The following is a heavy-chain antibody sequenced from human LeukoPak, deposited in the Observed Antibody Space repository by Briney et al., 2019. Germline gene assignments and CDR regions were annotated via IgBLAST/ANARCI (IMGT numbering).Heavy chain of an antibody. V-gene: IGHV3-21*01. CDR2: ISSSSTYI. CDR3: ARDQGGSDPYYFDY. Sequence: GGSLRLSCAASGFTFGSYNMNWVRQAPGKGLEWVSSISSSSTYIYYADSVKGRFTISRDNAKKSLYLQMNSLRAEDTAVYYCARDQGGSDPYYFDYWGQGTLVTVSS. J-gene: IGHJ4*02. CDR1: GFTFGSYN. D-gene: IGHD1-26*01.